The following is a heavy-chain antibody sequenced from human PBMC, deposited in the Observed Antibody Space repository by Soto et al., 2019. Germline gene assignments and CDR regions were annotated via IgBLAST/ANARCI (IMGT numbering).Heavy chain of an antibody. CDR3: SSKPKC. V-gene: IGHV3-74*01. Sequence: EVQVVESGGGLVQPGGSLRLSCVASGFSLSSTWMHWVRQAPGKGLVWVSRINGDGSTINYADSVRGRFTISRDTAKSTVYLQMNSLRAEDTAVYYRSSKPKCWGQGVRVTVSA. CDR1: GFSLSSTW. CDR2: INGDGSTI. J-gene: IGHJ4*02.